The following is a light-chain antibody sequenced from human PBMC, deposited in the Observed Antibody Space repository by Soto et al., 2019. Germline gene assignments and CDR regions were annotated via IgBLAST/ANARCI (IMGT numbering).Light chain of an antibody. CDR1: SSNIGSNY. CDR3: AAWDDSLSGVV. Sequence: QSVLTQPPSASGTPGQRVTISCSGSSSNIGSNYVYWYHQLPGTAPKLLIYRNNQRPSGVPDRFSGSKSGTSASLATSGLRSEDEADYYCAAWDDSLSGVVFGGGTKLTVL. V-gene: IGLV1-47*01. CDR2: RNN. J-gene: IGLJ2*01.